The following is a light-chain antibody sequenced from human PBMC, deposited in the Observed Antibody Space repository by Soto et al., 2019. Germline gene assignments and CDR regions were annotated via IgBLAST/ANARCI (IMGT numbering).Light chain of an antibody. CDR3: SSFTGSIPFL. CDR2: EVS. J-gene: IGLJ1*01. V-gene: IGLV2-8*01. CDR1: SSDVGASDH. Sequence: QSALTQPPSASGSPGQSVTISCTGTSSDVGASDHVSWYQQHPGKAPKLIIYEVSKRPPGVPDRFSGSKSGNTASLTVSGLQAEDEADYHCSSFTGSIPFLFGTGTKVTVL.